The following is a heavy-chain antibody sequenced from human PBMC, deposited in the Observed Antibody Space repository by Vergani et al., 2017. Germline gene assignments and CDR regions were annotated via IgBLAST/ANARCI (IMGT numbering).Heavy chain of an antibody. CDR3: ARTGITIVGRRGGSGAKGNYYYYMDV. D-gene: IGHD3-3*01. J-gene: IGHJ6*03. V-gene: IGHV1-69*13. Sequence: QVQLVQSGAEVKKPGSSVKVSCKASGGTFSSYALSWVRQAPGQGLEWMGGIIPIFGTANYAQKFQGRVTITADESTSTAYMELSSLRSEDTAVYYCARTGITIVGRRGGSGAKGNYYYYMDVWGKGTTVTVSS. CDR2: IIPIFGTA. CDR1: GGTFSSYA.